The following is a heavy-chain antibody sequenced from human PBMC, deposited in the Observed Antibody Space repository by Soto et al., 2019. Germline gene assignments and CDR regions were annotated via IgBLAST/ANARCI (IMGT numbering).Heavy chain of an antibody. Sequence: ASVKVSCKVSGYTLTELSMHWVRQAPGKGLEWMGGFDPEDGETIYAQKFQGRVTMTEDTSTDTVYMELSSLRSEDTAVYYCATSGLCSSTSCPMASYYYGMDVWGQGTTVTVSS. D-gene: IGHD2-2*01. V-gene: IGHV1-24*01. CDR1: GYTLTELS. J-gene: IGHJ6*02. CDR2: FDPEDGET. CDR3: ATSGLCSSTSCPMASYYYGMDV.